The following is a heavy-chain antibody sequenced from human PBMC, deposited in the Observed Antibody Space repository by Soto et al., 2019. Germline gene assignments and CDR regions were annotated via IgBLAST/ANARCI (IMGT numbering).Heavy chain of an antibody. CDR1: GFTFSSYA. CDR3: AKDKVYIVVVVAATPDY. CDR2: ISGSGGST. D-gene: IGHD2-15*01. J-gene: IGHJ4*02. V-gene: IGHV3-23*01. Sequence: EVQLLESGGGLVQPGGSLRLSCAASGFTFSSYAMSWVRQAPGKGLEWVSAISGSGGSTYYADSVKGRFTISRDNSKNTLYLQMNSLRAEDTAVYYCAKDKVYIVVVVAATPDYWGQGTLVTVSS.